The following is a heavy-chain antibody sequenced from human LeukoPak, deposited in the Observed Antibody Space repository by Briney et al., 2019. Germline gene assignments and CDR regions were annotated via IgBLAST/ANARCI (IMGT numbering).Heavy chain of an antibody. D-gene: IGHD3-9*01. J-gene: IGHJ4*02. Sequence: GGSLRLSCECSAFIFSGHWMNWVRQTPGKGLEWVASIKEDGSVRQYVDSVKGRFSISRDNTKGSLFLQLNSLRAEDTAVYYCARTYYDILTGIRDFDYWGQGTLVTVSS. CDR1: AFIFSGHW. V-gene: IGHV3-7*03. CDR2: IKEDGSVR. CDR3: ARTYYDILTGIRDFDY.